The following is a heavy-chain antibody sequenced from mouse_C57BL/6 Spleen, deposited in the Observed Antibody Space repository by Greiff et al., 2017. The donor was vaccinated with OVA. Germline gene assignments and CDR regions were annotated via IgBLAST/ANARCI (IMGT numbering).Heavy chain of an antibody. Sequence: VKLMESGPELVKPGASVKISCKASGYSFTSYYIHWVKQRPGQGLEWIGWIYPGSGNTKYNEKFKGKATLTADTSSSTAYMQLSSLTSEDSAVYYCAREPITTVVATEAMDYWGQGTSVTVSS. V-gene: IGHV1-66*01. CDR2: IYPGSGNT. D-gene: IGHD1-1*01. CDR1: GYSFTSYY. J-gene: IGHJ4*01. CDR3: AREPITTVVATEAMDY.